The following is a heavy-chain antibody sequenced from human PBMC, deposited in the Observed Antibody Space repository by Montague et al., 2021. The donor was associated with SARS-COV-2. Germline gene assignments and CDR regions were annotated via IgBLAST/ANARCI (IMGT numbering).Heavy chain of an antibody. V-gene: IGHV3-23*01. Sequence: SLRLSCAASGFTFNNFAMTWVRQAPGKGLEWVSAISGGGSTTHYADSVKGRFTISRDNSKNTLCLQMSSLRAEDTAIYYCAKEDSGGFYPDYWGQGTLVTVSS. D-gene: IGHD3-22*01. CDR3: AKEDSGGFYPDY. J-gene: IGHJ4*02. CDR2: ISGGGSTT. CDR1: GFTFNNFA.